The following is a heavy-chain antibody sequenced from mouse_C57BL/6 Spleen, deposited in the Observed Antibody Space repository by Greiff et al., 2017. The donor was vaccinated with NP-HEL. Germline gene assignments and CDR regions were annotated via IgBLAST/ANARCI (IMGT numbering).Heavy chain of an antibody. V-gene: IGHV1-4*01. D-gene: IGHD1-1*01. Sequence: QVQLKQSGAELARPGASVKMSCKASGYTFTSYTMHWVKQRPGQGLEWIGYINPSSGYTKYNQKFKDKATLTADKSSSTAYMQLSSLTSEDSAVYYCARSIYGSIYYYAMDYWGQGTSVTVSS. CDR1: GYTFTSYT. CDR2: INPSSGYT. J-gene: IGHJ4*01. CDR3: ARSIYGSIYYYAMDY.